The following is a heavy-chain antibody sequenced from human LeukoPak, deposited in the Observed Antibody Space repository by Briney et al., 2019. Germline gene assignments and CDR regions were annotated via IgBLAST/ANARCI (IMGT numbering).Heavy chain of an antibody. CDR1: GFIFDSYA. D-gene: IGHD3-9*01. CDR3: AKGQDVLTGYSYFDY. V-gene: IGHV3-23*01. CDR2: ISGSGGTT. Sequence: GGSLRLSCAASGFIFDSYATSWVRQAPGKGLEWVSVISGSGGTTYYADSVKGRFTISRDNSKNTPYLQMNSLRAEDTAVYYCAKGQDVLTGYSYFDYWGRGTLVTVSS. J-gene: IGHJ4*02.